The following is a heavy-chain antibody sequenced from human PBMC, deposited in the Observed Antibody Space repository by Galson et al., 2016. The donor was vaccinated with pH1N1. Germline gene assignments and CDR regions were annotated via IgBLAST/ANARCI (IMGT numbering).Heavy chain of an antibody. CDR2: ISAHNDNA. Sequence: SVKVSCKASGYTFINYGISWVRQAPGQGLEWMGWISAHNDNANYAQKLQGRVTMTTDTSTSTAYMELRSLTSDDTAVYYCAREVNYYGSVTYYSLNLGMDVWGQGTTVTVSS. D-gene: IGHD3-10*01. V-gene: IGHV1-18*01. CDR1: GYTFINYG. J-gene: IGHJ6*02. CDR3: AREVNYYGSVTYYSLNLGMDV.